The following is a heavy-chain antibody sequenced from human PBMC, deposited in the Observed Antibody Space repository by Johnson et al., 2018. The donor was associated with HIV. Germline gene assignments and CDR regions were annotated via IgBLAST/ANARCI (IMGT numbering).Heavy chain of an antibody. Sequence: QVQLLESGGGLVKPGGSLRLSCAASGFTFNDYYMTWVRQAPGKGLECVSYISSSATAIYYADSVKGRFTISRDNSKNTLYLQMNSLRAEDTAVYYCAREYIGAAVDAAFDIWGQGTMVTVSS. J-gene: IGHJ3*02. D-gene: IGHD6-13*01. CDR3: AREYIGAAVDAAFDI. CDR1: GFTFNDYY. V-gene: IGHV3-11*01. CDR2: ISSSATAI.